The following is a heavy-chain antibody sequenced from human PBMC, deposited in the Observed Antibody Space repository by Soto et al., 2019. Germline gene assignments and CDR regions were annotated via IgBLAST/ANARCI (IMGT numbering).Heavy chain of an antibody. D-gene: IGHD6-19*01. J-gene: IGHJ3*02. Sequence: GGSLRLSCAASGFTFSTYAMNWVRQAPGKGLEWVSAISGSSAGTYYADSVKGRFTISRDNSKNTLYLQMNSLRAEDTAVYYCARVRAIAVAGTQGGVAFDIWGQGTMVTVSS. CDR1: GFTFSTYA. CDR3: ARVRAIAVAGTQGGVAFDI. V-gene: IGHV3-23*01. CDR2: ISGSSAGT.